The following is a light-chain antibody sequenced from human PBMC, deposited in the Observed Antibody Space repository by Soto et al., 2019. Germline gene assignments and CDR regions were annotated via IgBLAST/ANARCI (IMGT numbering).Light chain of an antibody. CDR2: GAS. J-gene: IGKJ2*01. Sequence: EIVMTQSPATLSVSPGERATLSCRASQSISFNLAWYQQKLGQAPRLLIYGASTRATDIPARFSGSGSGTEFTLTISSLQSEDYAIYYCHQYDSWPPYTFGQGTKVEIK. CDR1: QSISFN. CDR3: HQYDSWPPYT. V-gene: IGKV3-15*01.